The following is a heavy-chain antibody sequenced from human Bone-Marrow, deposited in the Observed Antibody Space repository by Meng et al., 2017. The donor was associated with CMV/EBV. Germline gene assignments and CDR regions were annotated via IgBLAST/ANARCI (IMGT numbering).Heavy chain of an antibody. J-gene: IGHJ1*01. V-gene: IGHV4-59*01. CDR3: ARGYDILTSL. CDR2: IYYSGST. Sequence: SETLSLTCTVSGGSISSYYWSWIRQPPGKGLEWIGYIYYSGSTNYNPSLKRRVTISVDTSKNQFSLKLSSVTAADTAVYYCARGYDILTSLWGQGTLVTVSS. D-gene: IGHD3-9*01. CDR1: GGSISSYY.